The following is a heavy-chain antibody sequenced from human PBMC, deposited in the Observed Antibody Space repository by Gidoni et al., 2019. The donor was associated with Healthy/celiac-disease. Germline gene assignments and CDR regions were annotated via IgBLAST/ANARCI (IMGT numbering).Heavy chain of an antibody. CDR1: GFDFRSYA. CDR3: ASPRGVDTAMVLVD. D-gene: IGHD5-18*01. Sequence: EVQLLEPGGGLVHPGGSMSLYCAASGFDFRSYAMSWVRQAPGKGLECVLAISGSGVSTYYADSVKGRFTIVRDNSMSTLYLQMNSLRAEYTAVYYCASPRGVDTAMVLVDWGQGTLVTASS. CDR2: ISGSGVST. V-gene: IGHV3-23*01. J-gene: IGHJ4*02.